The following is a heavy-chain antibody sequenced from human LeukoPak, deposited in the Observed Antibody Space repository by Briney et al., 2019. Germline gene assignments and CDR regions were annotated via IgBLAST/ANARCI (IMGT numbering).Heavy chain of an antibody. CDR2: ISMRGSTI. J-gene: IGHJ3*02. Sequence: GGSLRLSCEASGFSLSSYEMNWVRQSPGKGLEWVSHISMRGSTIYYADSLKGRFTISRDNAKHSLYLQMHSLRAEDTAVYYCARVGWVLRYAFDIWGQGTMVSVSS. D-gene: IGHD3-16*01. CDR1: GFSLSSYE. CDR3: ARVGWVLRYAFDI. V-gene: IGHV3-48*03.